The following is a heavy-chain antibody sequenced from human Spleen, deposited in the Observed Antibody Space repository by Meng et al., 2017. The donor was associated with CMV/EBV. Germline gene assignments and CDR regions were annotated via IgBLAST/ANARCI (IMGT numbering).Heavy chain of an antibody. J-gene: IGHJ4*02. D-gene: IGHD6-13*01. CDR2: IYAGGSI. CDR3: AKDLRSSTF. Sequence: LSLSCAASGFTFSSYAMTWGRQAQGKGLEWVSIIYAGGSIYYADSVKGRFTISRDNSRNTLYLQMNSLKAEDTAVYYCAKDLRSSTFWGQGTLVTVSS. V-gene: IGHV3-23*03. CDR1: GFTFSSYA.